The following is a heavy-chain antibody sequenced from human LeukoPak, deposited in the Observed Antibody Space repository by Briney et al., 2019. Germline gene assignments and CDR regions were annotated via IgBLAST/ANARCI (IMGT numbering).Heavy chain of an antibody. CDR3: ARDPPFIIGTTFFDY. D-gene: IGHD1-20*01. CDR2: ISTSSTYI. V-gene: IGHV3-21*01. CDR1: GFTFSSYS. J-gene: IGHJ4*02. Sequence: GGSLRLSCAASGFTFSSYSMNWVRQAPGKGLEWVSSISTSSTYIYYADSVKGRFTISRDNAKNSLYLQMNSLRAEDTAVYYCARDPPFIIGTTFFDYWGQGTLITVSS.